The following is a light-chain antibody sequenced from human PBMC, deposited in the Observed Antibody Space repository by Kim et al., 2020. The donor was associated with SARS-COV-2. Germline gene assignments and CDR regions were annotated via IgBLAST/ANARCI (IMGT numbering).Light chain of an antibody. Sequence: SSELTQDPAVSVALGQTVRITCQGDSLRSYYASWYQQKPGQAPVLVIYGKNKRPSGIPDRFSGSSSGNTASLTITGAQAEDEADYYCNSRDSSDNHLVFGGGTQLTVL. CDR3: NSRDSSDNHLV. V-gene: IGLV3-19*01. CDR2: GKN. J-gene: IGLJ3*02. CDR1: SLRSYY.